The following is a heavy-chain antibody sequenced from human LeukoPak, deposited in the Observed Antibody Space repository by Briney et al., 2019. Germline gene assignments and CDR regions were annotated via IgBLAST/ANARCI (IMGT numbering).Heavy chain of an antibody. Sequence: GGSLRLSCAASGFTVSSNYMSWVRQAPGKGLEWVSVIYSGGSTYYADSVKGRFTISRDNSKNTLYLQMNSLRAEDTAVYYCARVEAAAGIEPSMDVWGQGTTVTVSS. CDR2: IYSGGST. CDR1: GFTVSSNY. D-gene: IGHD6-13*01. CDR3: ARVEAAAGIEPSMDV. J-gene: IGHJ6*02. V-gene: IGHV3-53*01.